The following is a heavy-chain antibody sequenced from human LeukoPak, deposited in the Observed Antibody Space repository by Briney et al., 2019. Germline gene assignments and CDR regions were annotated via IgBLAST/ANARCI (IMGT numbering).Heavy chain of an antibody. V-gene: IGHV4-34*01. CDR3: ARGRRSWYSPTSHWYFDL. D-gene: IGHD6-13*01. CDR2: INHSGST. J-gene: IGHJ2*01. CDR1: GGSFSGYY. Sequence: SETLSLTCAVYGGSFSGYYWSWIRQPPGKGLEWIGEINHSGSTNYNPSLKSRVTISVDTSRNQFSLKLSSVTAADTAVYYCARGRRSWYSPTSHWYFDLWGRGTLVTVSS.